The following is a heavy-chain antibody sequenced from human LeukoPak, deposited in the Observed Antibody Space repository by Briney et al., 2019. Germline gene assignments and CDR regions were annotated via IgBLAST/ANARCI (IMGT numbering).Heavy chain of an antibody. V-gene: IGHV4-39*01. CDR2: IYYSGST. CDR1: GGSIRSSSYY. J-gene: IGHJ5*02. CDR3: ARHDGYSNYYWFDP. Sequence: SETLSLTCTVSGGSIRSSSYYWGWIRQPPGKGLEWIGGIYYSGSTYYNPSLKSRVTISVDTSKNQFSLKLSSVTAADTAVYHCARHDGYSNYYWFDPWGQGTLVTVSS. D-gene: IGHD4-11*01.